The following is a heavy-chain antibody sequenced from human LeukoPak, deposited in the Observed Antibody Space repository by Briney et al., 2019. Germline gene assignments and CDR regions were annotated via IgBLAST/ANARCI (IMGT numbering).Heavy chain of an antibody. J-gene: IGHJ4*02. V-gene: IGHV4-30-2*01. CDR1: GGSISSGGYS. D-gene: IGHD3-16*02. CDR3: ASGFIH. CDR2: IYHSGST. Sequence: SSQTLSLTCAVSGGSISSGGYSWSWIRQPPGKGLEWIGYIYHSGSTYCNPSLKSRVTISVDRSKNQFSLKLSSVTAADTAVYYCASGFIHWGQGTLVTVSS.